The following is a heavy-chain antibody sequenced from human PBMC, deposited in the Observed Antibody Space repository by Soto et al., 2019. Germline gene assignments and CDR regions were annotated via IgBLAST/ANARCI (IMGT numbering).Heavy chain of an antibody. CDR3: TRGVWMTTVTNIYY. D-gene: IGHD4-17*01. J-gene: IGHJ4*02. Sequence: EVQLVESGGGLVKPGGSLRLSCAASGFTFSSYSMNWVRQAPGKGLEWVSSISSSSSYIYYADSVKGRFTISRDNAKNSLYLQMNSLRAEDTAVYYCTRGVWMTTVTNIYYCGQGTLVTVSS. V-gene: IGHV3-21*01. CDR1: GFTFSSYS. CDR2: ISSSSSYI.